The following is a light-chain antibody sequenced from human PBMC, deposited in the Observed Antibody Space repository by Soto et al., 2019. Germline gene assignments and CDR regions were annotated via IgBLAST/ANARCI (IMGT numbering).Light chain of an antibody. CDR2: GAS. J-gene: IGKJ1*01. CDR1: QSVSSSY. V-gene: IGKV3-20*01. CDR3: QQYGSSRT. Sequence: EIVLTQSPGTLSLSPGERATLSCRASQSVSSSYLAWYQQKPGQAPRLLIYGASSRATGIPDMFSGSGSGTDFTLTISRLEPEDCAVYYCQQYGSSRTFGQGTKVEIK.